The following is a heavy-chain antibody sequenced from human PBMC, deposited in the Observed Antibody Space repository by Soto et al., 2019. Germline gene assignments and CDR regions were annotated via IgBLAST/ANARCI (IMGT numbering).Heavy chain of an antibody. CDR1: GYTFTSYG. J-gene: IGHJ5*02. CDR2: ISAYNGNT. V-gene: IGHV1-18*01. D-gene: IGHD2-15*01. CDR3: ARFVGVLRVNWFDP. Sequence: ASVTVSCQASGYTFTSYGISWVRQAPGQGLEWMGWISAYNGNTNYAQKLQGRVTMTTDTSTSTAYMELRSLRSDDTAVYYCARFVGVLRVNWFDPWGQGTLVTVSS.